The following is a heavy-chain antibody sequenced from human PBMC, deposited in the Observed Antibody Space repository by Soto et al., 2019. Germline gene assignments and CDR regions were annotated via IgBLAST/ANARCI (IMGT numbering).Heavy chain of an antibody. V-gene: IGHV4-34*01. CDR3: ARESFLAAAVVRRDFDY. CDR1: GGSFSGYY. Sequence: SETLSLTCAVYGGSFSGYYWSWIRQPPGKGLEWIGEINHSGSTNYNPSLKSRVTISVDTSKNQFSLKLISVTAADTAVYYCARESFLAAAVVRRDFDYWGQGTLVTVSS. J-gene: IGHJ4*02. CDR2: INHSGST. D-gene: IGHD6-13*01.